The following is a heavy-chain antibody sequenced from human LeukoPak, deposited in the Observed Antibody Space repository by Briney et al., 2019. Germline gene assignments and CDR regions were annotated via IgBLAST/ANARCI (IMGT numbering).Heavy chain of an antibody. CDR3: ARLSKGRFFDYIFDY. V-gene: IGHV4-34*01. CDR1: GGSFSFYY. CDR2: INLSGST. Sequence: SETLSLTCAVYGGSFSFYYWSWIRQPPEKGLEWIEEINLSGSTNYNPSLKSRVTISIDTSNDQFSLKMHSVTAADTAVYYCARLSKGRFFDYIFDYWGQGTLVTVSS. D-gene: IGHD3-9*01. J-gene: IGHJ4*02.